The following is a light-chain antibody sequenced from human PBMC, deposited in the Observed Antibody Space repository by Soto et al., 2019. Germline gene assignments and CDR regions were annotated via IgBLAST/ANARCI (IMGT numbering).Light chain of an antibody. Sequence: SVLTQSPGTLSLSPGERATLSCRASQGVSGTYLAWYQQKPGQAPRLLIYGASSRATGIPDRFSGSGSGTDFTLTISRLEPEDFAVYFCQQYGNSPWTFGQGTKVDIK. J-gene: IGKJ1*01. CDR1: QGVSGTY. CDR3: QQYGNSPWT. CDR2: GAS. V-gene: IGKV3-20*01.